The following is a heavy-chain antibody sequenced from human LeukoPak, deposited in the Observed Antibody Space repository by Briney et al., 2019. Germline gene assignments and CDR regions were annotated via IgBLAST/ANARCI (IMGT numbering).Heavy chain of an antibody. D-gene: IGHD3-3*01. CDR2: IYHIGST. CDR3: ASGLQFDLLYRGFDP. CDR1: GYSISSGYY. J-gene: IGHJ5*02. Sequence: SETLSLTCAVSGYSISSGYYWGWIRQPPGKGLEWIGSIYHIGSTYYNPSLKSRVTISVDTSKNQFSLKLSSVTAAETGVYYCASGLQFDLLYRGFDPWGQGTLVTVSS. V-gene: IGHV4-38-2*01.